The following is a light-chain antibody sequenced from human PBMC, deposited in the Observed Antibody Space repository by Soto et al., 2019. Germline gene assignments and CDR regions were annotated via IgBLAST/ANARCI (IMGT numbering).Light chain of an antibody. V-gene: IGLV2-23*01. CDR3: CSYAGSSTWV. CDR2: EGS. J-gene: IGLJ3*02. CDR1: SSDVGSYNL. Sequence: QSVLTQPASVSGAPGQAITVSCTGTSSDVGSYNLVSWYQQHPGKAPKLMIYEGSKRPSGVSNRFSGSKCGNTASLTISGLQDEDEADYYCCSYAGSSTWVFGGGTKLTVL.